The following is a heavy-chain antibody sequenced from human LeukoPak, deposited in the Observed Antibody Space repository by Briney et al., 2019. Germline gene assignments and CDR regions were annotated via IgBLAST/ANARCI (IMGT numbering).Heavy chain of an antibody. CDR3: ARGNRGDSYGGPYDY. CDR1: GGSFSGYY. J-gene: IGHJ4*02. CDR2: INHSGST. D-gene: IGHD5-18*01. Sequence: PPETLSLTCAVYGGSFSGYYRSWIRPPPGEGLGWVGEINHSGSTNYNPSPKSRVTISVNTSKNQFSLKLSSVTAADTAVYYCARGNRGDSYGGPYDYWGQGTLVTVSS. V-gene: IGHV4-34*01.